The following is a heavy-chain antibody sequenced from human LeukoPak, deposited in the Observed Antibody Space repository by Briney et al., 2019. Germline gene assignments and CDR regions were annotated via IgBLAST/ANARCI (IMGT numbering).Heavy chain of an antibody. CDR1: GGSISDSSYF. V-gene: IGHV4-39*01. J-gene: IGHJ4*02. D-gene: IGHD3-16*01. CDR3: ARRDQYVSTDY. Sequence: SETLSLTCTVSGGSISDSSYFWDWIRQPPGKGLECIRSIYYTGTTYYNPSLKSRVIISVDTSKNQLSLKLSSVTAADTAVYFCARRDQYVSTDYWGQGTLVTVSS. CDR2: IYYTGTT.